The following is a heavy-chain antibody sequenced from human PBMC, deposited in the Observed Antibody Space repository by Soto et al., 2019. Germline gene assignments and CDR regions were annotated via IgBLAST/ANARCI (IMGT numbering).Heavy chain of an antibody. Sequence: ASVKVSCKASGYTFTSYDINWVRQATGQGLEWMGWMNPNSGNTGYAQKFQGRVTMTRNTSISTAYMELSSLRSEDTAVYYCARVIGYCSSTSCYWNAFDIWGQGTMVTVSS. CDR1: GYTFTSYD. CDR2: MNPNSGNT. CDR3: ARVIGYCSSTSCYWNAFDI. J-gene: IGHJ3*02. D-gene: IGHD2-2*01. V-gene: IGHV1-8*01.